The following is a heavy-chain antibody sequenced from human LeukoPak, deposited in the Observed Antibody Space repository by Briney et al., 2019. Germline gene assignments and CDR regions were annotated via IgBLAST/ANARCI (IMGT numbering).Heavy chain of an antibody. V-gene: IGHV4-39*01. CDR2: IYYSGGS. Sequence: SETLSLTCAVYGGSFSGYYWAWVRQPPGKGLEWIGSIYYSGGSYYNPPLQSRVTISLDTSKNQFSLKLSSVTAADTAVYYCARHTQYYYYGMDVWGQGTTVTVSS. CDR3: ARHTQYYYYGMDV. CDR1: GGSFSGYY. J-gene: IGHJ6*02.